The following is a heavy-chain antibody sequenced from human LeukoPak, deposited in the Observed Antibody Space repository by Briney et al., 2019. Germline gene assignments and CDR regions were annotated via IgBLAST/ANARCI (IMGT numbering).Heavy chain of an antibody. Sequence: GESLRLSCAAFGFTFDTYWMHWVRQAPGKGLVWVSRIHRDGNNINYADFVQGRFTISRDNSNNTLYLQMNSLRAEDTAVYYCARGIEIGGSGPFYRYFDYWGQGTLVTVSS. CDR3: ARGIEIGGSGPFYRYFDY. V-gene: IGHV3-74*01. J-gene: IGHJ4*02. D-gene: IGHD3-10*01. CDR2: IHRDGNNI. CDR1: GFTFDTYW.